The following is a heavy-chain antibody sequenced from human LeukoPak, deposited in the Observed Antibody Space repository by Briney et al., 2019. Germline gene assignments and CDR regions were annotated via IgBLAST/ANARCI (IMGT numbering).Heavy chain of an antibody. CDR2: TYYRSKWYN. D-gene: IGHD3-22*01. Sequence: SQTLSLTCAISGDSVSSNSAPWNWIRQSPSRGLEWLGRTYYRSKWYNDYAVSVKGRITINPDTSKNQFSLQLNSVTPEDTAVYYCARGVIYDSSGNDAFDIWGQGTMVTVSS. V-gene: IGHV6-1*01. CDR1: GDSVSSNSAP. CDR3: ARGVIYDSSGNDAFDI. J-gene: IGHJ3*02.